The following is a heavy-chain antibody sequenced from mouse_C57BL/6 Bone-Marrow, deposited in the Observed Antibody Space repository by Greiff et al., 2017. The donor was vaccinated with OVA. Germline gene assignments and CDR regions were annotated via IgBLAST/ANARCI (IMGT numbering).Heavy chain of an antibody. CDR3: ARPYYYGSSYDY. J-gene: IGHJ2*01. CDR1: GYTFTSYW. D-gene: IGHD1-1*01. CDR2: IYPGSGST. V-gene: IGHV1-55*01. Sequence: QVQLKESGAELVKPGASVKMSCKASGYTFTSYWITWVKQRPGQGLEWIGDIYPGSGSTNYNEKFKSKATLTVDTSSSTAYMQLSSLTSEDSAVYYCARPYYYGSSYDYWGQGTTLTVSS.